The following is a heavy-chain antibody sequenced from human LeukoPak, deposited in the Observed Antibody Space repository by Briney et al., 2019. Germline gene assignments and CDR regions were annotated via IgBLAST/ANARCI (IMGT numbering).Heavy chain of an antibody. D-gene: IGHD7-27*01. J-gene: IGHJ5*02. CDR3: ASGGTGENNWFDP. V-gene: IGHV4-59*08. CDR1: GVSISSYY. CDR2: IYYSGSS. Sequence: SETLSLTCTVSGVSISSYYWSWIRQPPGKGLEWIGYIYYSGSSNYNPSLKNRVTISVDTSKNQFSLKLSSVTAADTAVYYCASGGTGENNWFDPWGQGTLVTVSS.